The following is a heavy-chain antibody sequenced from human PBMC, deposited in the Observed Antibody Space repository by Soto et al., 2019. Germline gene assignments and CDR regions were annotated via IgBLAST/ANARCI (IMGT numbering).Heavy chain of an antibody. CDR3: ARVSQRSGYSDY. CDR2: INHSGST. D-gene: IGHD3-3*01. Sequence: QVQLQQWGAGLLKPSETLSLTCAVYGVSFSGYYWSWIRQPPGKGLEWIGEINHSGSTNYNPSLKSRVTISVDTSKNQFSLKLSSVTAADTAVYYCARVSQRSGYSDYWGQGTLVTVSS. CDR1: GVSFSGYY. V-gene: IGHV4-34*01. J-gene: IGHJ4*02.